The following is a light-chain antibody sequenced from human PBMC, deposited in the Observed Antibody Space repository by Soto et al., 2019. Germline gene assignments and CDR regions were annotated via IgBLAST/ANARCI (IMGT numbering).Light chain of an antibody. CDR2: DAS. J-gene: IGKJ1*01. CDR3: QQSNNWPWT. V-gene: IGKV3-15*01. Sequence: EIVLTQSPGTLSLSPGERATLSCRASQSVSGKLAWYQQKPGQAPRLLIYDASTRATGIPARFSGSGSGTEFTLTISSLQSEDFAVYHCQQSNNWPWTFGQGTKVDIK. CDR1: QSVSGK.